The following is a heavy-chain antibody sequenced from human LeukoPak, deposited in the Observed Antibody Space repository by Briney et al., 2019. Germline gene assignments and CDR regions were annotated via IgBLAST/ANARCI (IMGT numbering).Heavy chain of an antibody. V-gene: IGHV3-11*01. J-gene: IGHJ6*02. D-gene: IGHD4-17*01. CDR3: ARAYGDNDYYYYYGMDV. CDR1: GFTFSDYY. Sequence: GGSLRLSCAASGFTFSDYYMSWIRQAPGKGLEWVSYISSRGSTIYYADSVKGRFTISRDNAKNSLYLQMNSLRAEDTAVYYCARAYGDNDYYYYYGMDVWGQGTTVTVSS. CDR2: ISSRGSTI.